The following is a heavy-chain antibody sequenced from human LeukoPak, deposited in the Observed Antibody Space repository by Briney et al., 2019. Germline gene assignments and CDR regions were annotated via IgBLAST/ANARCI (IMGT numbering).Heavy chain of an antibody. V-gene: IGHV3-23*01. Sequence: PGGSLRLSCAASGFTFSSYAMSWVRQAPGKGLEWASSISGSGGSTDYADSVKGRFTISRDNSKNTPYLQMNSLRAEGTAVYYCVKHRGYSGGCSDYWGQGTLVTVSS. CDR2: ISGSGGST. CDR3: VKHRGYSGGCSDY. CDR1: GFTFSSYA. J-gene: IGHJ4*02. D-gene: IGHD6-19*01.